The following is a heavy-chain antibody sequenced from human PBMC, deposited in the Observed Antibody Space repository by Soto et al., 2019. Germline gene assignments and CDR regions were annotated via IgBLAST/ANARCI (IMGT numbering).Heavy chain of an antibody. CDR2: ISSSSSYI. CDR1: GFTFSSYS. V-gene: IGHV3-21*01. D-gene: IGHD3-16*01. J-gene: IGHJ3*02. Sequence: GGSLRLSCAASGFTFSSYSMNWVRQAPGKGLEWVSSISSSSSYIYYADSVKGRFTISRDNAKNSLYLQMNSRRAEDTAVYYCARGEGGATRYAFDIWGQGTMVTVAS. CDR3: ARGEGGATRYAFDI.